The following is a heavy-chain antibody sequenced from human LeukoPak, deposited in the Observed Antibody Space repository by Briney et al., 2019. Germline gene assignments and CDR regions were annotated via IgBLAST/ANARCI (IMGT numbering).Heavy chain of an antibody. J-gene: IGHJ5*02. CDR1: GYTFTGYY. CDR2: INPNSGGT. D-gene: IGHD4-11*01. Sequence: ASVKVSCKASGYTFTGYYMHWVRQAPGQGLEWMGWINPNSGGTNYAQKFQGRVTMTRDTSISTAYMELSRLRPDDTAVYYCARGLVGVTTRAWRNWFDPWGQGTLVTVSS. V-gene: IGHV1-2*02. CDR3: ARGLVGVTTRAWRNWFDP.